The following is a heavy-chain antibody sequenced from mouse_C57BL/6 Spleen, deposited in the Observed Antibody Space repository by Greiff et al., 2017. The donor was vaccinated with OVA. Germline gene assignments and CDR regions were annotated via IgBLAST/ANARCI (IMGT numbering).Heavy chain of an antibody. V-gene: IGHV1-69*01. CDR3: ARLGNYDYSWFAY. J-gene: IGHJ3*01. CDR2: IDPSDSYT. CDR1: GYTFTSYW. D-gene: IGHD2-4*01. Sequence: VQLQQPGAELVMPGASVKLSCKASGYTFTSYWMHWVKQRPGQGLEWIGEIDPSDSYTNYNQKFKGKSTLTVDKSSSTAYMQLSSLTSEDSAVYYCARLGNYDYSWFAYWGQGTLVTVS.